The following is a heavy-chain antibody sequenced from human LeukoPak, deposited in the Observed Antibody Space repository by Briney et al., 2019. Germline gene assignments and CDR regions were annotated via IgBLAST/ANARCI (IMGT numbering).Heavy chain of an antibody. CDR1: GFTFSSDG. CDR3: AKGRIAAAGWAYYMDV. Sequence: GGSLRLSCAASGFTFSSDGMHWVRQAPGKGLEWVAFIRYDGSNKYYADSVKGRFTISRDNSKNTLYLQMNSLRAEDTAVYYCAKGRIAAAGWAYYMDVWGKGTTVTISS. D-gene: IGHD6-13*01. J-gene: IGHJ6*03. CDR2: IRYDGSNK. V-gene: IGHV3-30*02.